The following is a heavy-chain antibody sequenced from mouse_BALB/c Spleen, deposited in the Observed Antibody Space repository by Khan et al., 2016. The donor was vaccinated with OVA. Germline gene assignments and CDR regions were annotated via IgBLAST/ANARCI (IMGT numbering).Heavy chain of an antibody. Sequence: QVQLKESGPGLVQPSQSLSITCTVSGFSLTSYGVPWVRQSPGKGLEWLGVIWSGGSTDYNSAFISRLTISKDNSKSQVFFKMNSLQANATAIDDCARNYFSNGNYGDYNTMDYWGQGTSVTVSS. V-gene: IGHV2-2*02. D-gene: IGHD2-1*01. CDR1: GFSLTSYG. CDR2: IWSGGST. CDR3: ARNYFSNGNYGDYNTMDY. J-gene: IGHJ4*01.